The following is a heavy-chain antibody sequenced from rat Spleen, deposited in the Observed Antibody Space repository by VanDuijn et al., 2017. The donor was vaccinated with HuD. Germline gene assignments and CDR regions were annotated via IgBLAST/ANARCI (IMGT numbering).Heavy chain of an antibody. D-gene: IGHD4-3*01. Sequence: EIQLQESGPGLVKPSQSLSLTCSVTGYTITSGYDWSWIRKFPGNKMEWMGYISYSGSTNYNPSLKSRVSITRDTSKNQFFLQLNSVTTEDTATYYCARSYNSAFDYWGQGVMVTVSS. CDR2: ISYSGST. CDR3: ARSYNSAFDY. CDR1: GYTITSGY. J-gene: IGHJ2*01. V-gene: IGHV3-4*01.